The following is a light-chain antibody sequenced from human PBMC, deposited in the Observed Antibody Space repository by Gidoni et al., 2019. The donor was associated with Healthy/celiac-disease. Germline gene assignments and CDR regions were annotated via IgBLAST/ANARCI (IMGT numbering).Light chain of an antibody. Sequence: VIWMNQSPSLLSASTGDRVTISCRMSQGISIYLAWYQQKPGKAPELLIYAASTLQSGVPSRFSGSGSGTDFTLTISCLQSEDFATYYCQQYYSFPLYTFGQGTKLEIK. CDR2: AAS. J-gene: IGKJ2*01. CDR3: QQYYSFPLYT. V-gene: IGKV1D-8*01. CDR1: QGISIY.